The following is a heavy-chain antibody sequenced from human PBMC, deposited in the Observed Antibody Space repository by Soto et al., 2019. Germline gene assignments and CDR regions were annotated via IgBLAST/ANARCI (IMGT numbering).Heavy chain of an antibody. CDR1: GGSVSSGSYY. CDR3: ARDRSSSSGYGDSYYYGMDV. J-gene: IGHJ6*02. CDR2: IYYSGST. V-gene: IGHV4-61*01. D-gene: IGHD6-13*01. Sequence: PSETLSLTCTVSGGSVSSGSYYWSWTRQPPGKGLEWIGYIYYSGSTNYNPSHKSRVTISVETSKNQFSLKLSTVTAADTAVYYSARDRSSSSGYGDSYYYGMDVWGQGTTVTVSS.